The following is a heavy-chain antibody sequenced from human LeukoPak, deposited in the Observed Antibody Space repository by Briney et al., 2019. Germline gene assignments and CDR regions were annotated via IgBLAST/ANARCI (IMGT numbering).Heavy chain of an antibody. V-gene: IGHV4-4*07. CDR1: DGAMIDFY. J-gene: IGHJ3*01. CDR3: ARDASGSCEGTEDPFNS. D-gene: IGHD3-10*01. Sequence: SETLSLTCTVSDGAMIDFYGSGVRQSAGKGLEWIGRIFTSGSTDYNPSLKSRVTMSVDTSKNQFSLNLSSVTAADTAMYYCARDASGSCEGTEDPFNSWAQGTMVTVSS. CDR2: IFTSGST.